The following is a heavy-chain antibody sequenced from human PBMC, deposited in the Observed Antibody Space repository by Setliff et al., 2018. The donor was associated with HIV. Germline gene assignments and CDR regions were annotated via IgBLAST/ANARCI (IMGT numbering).Heavy chain of an antibody. Sequence: SETLSLTCAVYGGSFSGYYWNWIRQSPGKGLEWIGEINHSGSSNYNPSLKSRVTVSVDTSKNQFSLELSSVTAADTAVFFCARVANRRGPRGITGTTGYSYYMDVWGKGTTVTVSS. V-gene: IGHV4-34*01. CDR3: ARVANRRGPRGITGTTGYSYYMDV. CDR2: INHSGSS. CDR1: GGSFSGYY. D-gene: IGHD1-7*01. J-gene: IGHJ6*03.